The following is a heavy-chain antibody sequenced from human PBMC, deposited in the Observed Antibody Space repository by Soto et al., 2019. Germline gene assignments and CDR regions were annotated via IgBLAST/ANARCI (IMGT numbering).Heavy chain of an antibody. CDR2: IYYSGST. V-gene: IGHV4-39*01. J-gene: IGHJ4*02. CDR3: ARRRRTINRPWTYDSSGYQDYFDY. D-gene: IGHD3-22*01. Sequence: SETLSLTCTVSGGSISSSSYYWGWIRQPPGKGLEWIGSIYYSGSTYYNPSLKSRVTISVDTSKNQFSLKLSSVTAADTAVYYCARRRRTINRPWTYDSSGYQDYFDYWGQGTLVT. CDR1: GGSISSSSYY.